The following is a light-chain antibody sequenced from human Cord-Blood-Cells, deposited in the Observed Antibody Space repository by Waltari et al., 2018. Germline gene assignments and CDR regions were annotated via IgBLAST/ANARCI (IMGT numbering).Light chain of an antibody. CDR3: QVWDSSSDHRV. CDR2: YDS. CDR1: NTGHKS. J-gene: IGLJ3*02. Sequence: SYVLTQPPSVSVAPGKTARLTCRGNNTGHKSVHWYQQKPGQAPVPVIYYDSDRPSGIPERFSGSNSGNTATLTISRVEAGHEADYYCQVWDSSSDHRVFGGGTKLTVL. V-gene: IGLV3-21*04.